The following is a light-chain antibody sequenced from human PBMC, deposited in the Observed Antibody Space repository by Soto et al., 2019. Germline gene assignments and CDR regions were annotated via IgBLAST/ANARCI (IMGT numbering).Light chain of an antibody. J-gene: IGKJ4*01. CDR2: LGS. Sequence: DIVMTQSPLSLPVTPGEPASVSCRSSQSLLHSNGYNCLDWYLPKPGQSPQLLIYLGSNRASGVPDRFSGSGSGTDFTLKISRVEAEDVGVYYCMQALQTPLTFGGGTKVEIK. CDR1: QSLLHSNGYNC. V-gene: IGKV2-28*01. CDR3: MQALQTPLT.